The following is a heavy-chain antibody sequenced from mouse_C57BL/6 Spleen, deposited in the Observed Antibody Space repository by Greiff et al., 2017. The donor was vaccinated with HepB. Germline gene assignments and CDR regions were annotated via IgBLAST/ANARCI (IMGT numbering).Heavy chain of an antibody. D-gene: IGHD2-4*01. Sequence: QVQLKQPGAELVRPGSSVKLSCKASGYTFTSYWMHWVKQRPIQGLEWIGNIDPSDSETHYNQKFKDKATLTVDKSSSTAYMQLSSLTSEDSAVYYCARQYDYDGGFAYWGQGTLVTVSA. CDR3: ARQYDYDGGFAY. J-gene: IGHJ3*01. CDR2: IDPSDSET. CDR1: GYTFTSYW. V-gene: IGHV1-52*01.